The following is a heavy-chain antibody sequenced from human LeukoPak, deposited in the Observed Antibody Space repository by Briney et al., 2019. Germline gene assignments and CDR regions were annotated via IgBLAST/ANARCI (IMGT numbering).Heavy chain of an antibody. D-gene: IGHD4-11*01. CDR3: ARDTTARDAFDI. CDR1: RFTFSSYE. J-gene: IGHJ3*02. Sequence: GGSLRLSCAASRFTFSSYEMNWVRQAPGQGLEWVSYISSSGSTIYYADSVKGRFTISRDNAKNSLYLQMNSLRAEDTAVYYCARDTTARDAFDIWGQGTMVTVSS. CDR2: ISSSGSTI. V-gene: IGHV3-48*03.